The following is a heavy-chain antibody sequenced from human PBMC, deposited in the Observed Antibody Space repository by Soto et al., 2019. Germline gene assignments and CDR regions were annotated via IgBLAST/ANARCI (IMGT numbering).Heavy chain of an antibody. CDR1: GYTFTSYD. J-gene: IGHJ6*02. V-gene: IGHV1-8*01. CDR2: MSPNSVNT. Sequence: ASVKVSCKASGYTFTSYDISWVRQATGQGLEWMGGMSPNSVNTGYGQRFQGTVTMTRNTSISTAYMLLNSLRAEDTAVYYCARRGQLLSLYYYYGMDVWGQGTTVTVSS. CDR3: ARRGQLLSLYYYYGMDV. D-gene: IGHD2-2*01.